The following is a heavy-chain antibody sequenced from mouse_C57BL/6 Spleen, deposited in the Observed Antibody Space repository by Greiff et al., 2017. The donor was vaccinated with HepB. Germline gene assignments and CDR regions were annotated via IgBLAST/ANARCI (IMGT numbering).Heavy chain of an antibody. CDR2: IRSKSNNYAT. D-gene: IGHD2-13*01. CDR1: GFSFNTYA. J-gene: IGHJ4*01. Sequence: EVKLVESGGGLVQPKGSLKLSCVASGFSFNTYAMNWVRQAPGKGLEWVARIRSKSNNYATYSAESVKDRFTISRYDSESMLFLQLNNLKTEDTAIYYCVRHSDYDFYYYAMDYWGQGTSVTVSS. CDR3: VRHSDYDFYYYAMDY. V-gene: IGHV10-1*01.